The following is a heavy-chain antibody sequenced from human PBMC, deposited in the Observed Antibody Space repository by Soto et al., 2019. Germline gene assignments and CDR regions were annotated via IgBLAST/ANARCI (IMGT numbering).Heavy chain of an antibody. D-gene: IGHD2-15*01. CDR3: ARVRGGGSEYFFDY. J-gene: IGHJ4*02. V-gene: IGHV1-46*01. CDR1: GYTFTRYD. CDR2: INPSGGTT. Sequence: ASVKVSCKASGYTFTRYDVHWVRQAPGQGLEWMAIINPSGGTTYYVQKFEGRVTLTTDTSTSTVYMELSSLRSDDTAVYYCARVRGGGSEYFFDYWGQGNMVNVSS.